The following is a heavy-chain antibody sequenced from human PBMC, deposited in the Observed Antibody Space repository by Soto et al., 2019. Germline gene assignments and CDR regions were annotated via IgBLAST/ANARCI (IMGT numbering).Heavy chain of an antibody. J-gene: IGHJ3*02. CDR1: GGSFSGYY. CDR2: INHSGST. V-gene: IGHV4-34*01. CDR3: ARVTNRGGDAFDI. D-gene: IGHD2-8*01. Sequence: SETLSLTCAVYGGSFSGYYWSWIRQPPGKGLEWIGEINHSGSTNYNPYLKSRVTISVNTSKNQFSLKLGYVTAADTAVYYGARVTNRGGDAFDIWGQGTMVTVSS.